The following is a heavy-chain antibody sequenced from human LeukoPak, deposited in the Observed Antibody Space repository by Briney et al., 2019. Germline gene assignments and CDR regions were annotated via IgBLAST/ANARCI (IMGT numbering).Heavy chain of an antibody. J-gene: IGHJ1*01. CDR3: ARRRYYDSTGYLD. V-gene: IGHV4-39*01. D-gene: IGHD3-22*01. CDR2: IYYSGSS. Sequence: SETLSLTCSVSGGFISSSSYYWGWIRQPPGKGLEWIGDIYYSGSSYYDPSLKSRVAISIDTSKNQFSLRLSPVTAADSATYYCARRRYYDSTGYLDWGQGTLVTASS. CDR1: GGFISSSSYY.